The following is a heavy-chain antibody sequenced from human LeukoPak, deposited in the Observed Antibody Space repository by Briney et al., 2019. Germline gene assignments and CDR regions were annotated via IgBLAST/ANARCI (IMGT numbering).Heavy chain of an antibody. V-gene: IGHV1-69*04. CDR3: ASGRDYDILLDP. CDR1: GGTFSSYA. J-gene: IGHJ5*02. Sequence: SVKVSCKASGGTFSSYAISWVRQAPGQGLEWMGRIIPILGIANYAQKFQGRVTITADKSTSTAYMELSSLRSEDTAVYYCASGRDYDILLDPWGQGTLVTVSS. CDR2: IIPILGIA. D-gene: IGHD3-9*01.